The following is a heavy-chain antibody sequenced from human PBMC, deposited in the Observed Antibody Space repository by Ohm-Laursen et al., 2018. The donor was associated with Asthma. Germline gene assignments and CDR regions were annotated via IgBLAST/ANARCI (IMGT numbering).Heavy chain of an antibody. CDR2: IIPIFGTA. CDR3: ARGSEPAAKKYNWFDP. CDR1: GGTFSSYA. J-gene: IGHJ5*02. V-gene: IGHV1-69*01. Sequence: GSSVKVSCKASGGTFSSYAISWVRQAPGQGLEWMGGIIPIFGTANYAQKFQGRVTITADESTSTAYMELSSLRSEDTAVYYCARGSEPAAKKYNWFDPWGQGTLVTVSS. D-gene: IGHD2-2*01.